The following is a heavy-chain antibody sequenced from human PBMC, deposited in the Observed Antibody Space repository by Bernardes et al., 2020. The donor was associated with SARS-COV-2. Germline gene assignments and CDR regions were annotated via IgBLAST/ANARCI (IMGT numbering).Heavy chain of an antibody. Sequence: GGSLRLSCAASGLSVSSNFMAWVRQAPGRGLEWVSVIYSDGDKYYAHSVNGRFTISRDNSKNTVDLQMNSLRVDDMAVYYCARRLQPSGSFDYWGLGTLVTVS. CDR3: ARRLQPSGSFDY. J-gene: IGHJ4*01. D-gene: IGHD1-1*01. CDR1: GLSVSSNF. CDR2: IYSDGDK. V-gene: IGHV3-53*01.